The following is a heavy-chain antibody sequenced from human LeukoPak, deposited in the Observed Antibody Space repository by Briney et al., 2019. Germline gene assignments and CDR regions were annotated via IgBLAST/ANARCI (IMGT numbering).Heavy chain of an antibody. J-gene: IGHJ4*02. CDR3: ARGHDYVWGSYRPDYFDY. D-gene: IGHD3-16*02. V-gene: IGHV4-59*01. CDR1: GGSISSYY. CDR2: IYYSGST. Sequence: SETLSLTCTVSGGSISSYYWSWIRQPPGKGLEWIGYIYYSGSTNYNPSLKSRVTISVDTSKSQFSLKLSSVTAADTAVYYCARGHDYVWGSYRPDYFDYWGQGTLVTVSS.